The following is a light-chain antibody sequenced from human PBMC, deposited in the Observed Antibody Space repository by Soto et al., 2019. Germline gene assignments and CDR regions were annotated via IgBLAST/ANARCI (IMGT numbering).Light chain of an antibody. J-gene: IGKJ1*01. CDR3: QQYGSSPPKT. Sequence: EIVLTQSPGTLSLSPGERATLSCRASQSVSRSYLAWYQQKPGQAPRLLIYGASSRATDIPDRFSGSGSGTDFTLTISRLEPEDFAVYYCQQYGSSPPKTFGQGTKVEIK. CDR1: QSVSRSY. V-gene: IGKV3-20*01. CDR2: GAS.